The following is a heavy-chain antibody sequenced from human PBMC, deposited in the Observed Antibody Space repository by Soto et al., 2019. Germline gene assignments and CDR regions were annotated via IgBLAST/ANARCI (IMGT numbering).Heavy chain of an antibody. J-gene: IGHJ5*01. Sequence: QVQLQQSGPGLVKPSQTLSLTCAISGDSVSSNSATWDWIRQSQSRGLEWLGRTYYRSRWFNDYAGSVKGRITINPDTSNNQFSLQLTSLSPDDTAVYYCARLRGDSWVDFWGQGTRVTVSS. V-gene: IGHV6-1*01. CDR1: GDSVSSNSAT. CDR2: TYYRSRWFN. CDR3: ARLRGDSWVDF.